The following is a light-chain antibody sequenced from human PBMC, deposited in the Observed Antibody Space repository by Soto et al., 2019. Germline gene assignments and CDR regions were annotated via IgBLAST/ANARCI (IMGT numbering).Light chain of an antibody. CDR3: SSYTSSTFYV. Sequence: QSALTQPASVSGSPGQSITISCTGTSSDVGGYNYVSWYQQHPGKAPKLMIYEVSNRPSGVSNRSSGSKSGNTASLTISGLQDEDEADYYCSSYTSSTFYVLGTGTKVNV. CDR1: SSDVGGYNY. J-gene: IGLJ1*01. V-gene: IGLV2-14*01. CDR2: EVS.